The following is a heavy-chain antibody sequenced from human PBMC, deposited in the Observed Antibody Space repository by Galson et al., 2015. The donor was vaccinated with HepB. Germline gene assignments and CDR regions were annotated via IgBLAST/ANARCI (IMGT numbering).Heavy chain of an antibody. V-gene: IGHV3-23*01. Sequence: SLRLSCAASGFTFSSYAMSWVRQAPGKGLEWVSAISGSGGSTYYADSVKGRFTISRDNSKNTLYLQMNSLRAEDTAVYYCAQNGNYYGSGSYYKYWGQGTLVTVSS. CDR2: ISGSGGST. D-gene: IGHD3-10*01. CDR1: GFTFSSYA. CDR3: AQNGNYYGSGSYYKY. J-gene: IGHJ4*02.